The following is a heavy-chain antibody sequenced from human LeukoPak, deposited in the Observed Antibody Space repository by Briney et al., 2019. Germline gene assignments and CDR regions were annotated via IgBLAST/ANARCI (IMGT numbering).Heavy chain of an antibody. D-gene: IGHD6-13*01. Sequence: SGGSLRLSCAASGFTFSYYSINWVRQAPWKGLEWVSSVSSSGSTIYYADSVKGRFGMSRDNAKNSVYLPMTSLRDEDTAVCYCARGRGSSNYFDYWGQGTLVSVSS. V-gene: IGHV3-48*02. J-gene: IGHJ4*02. CDR3: ARGRGSSNYFDY. CDR2: VSSSGSTI. CDR1: GFTFSYYS.